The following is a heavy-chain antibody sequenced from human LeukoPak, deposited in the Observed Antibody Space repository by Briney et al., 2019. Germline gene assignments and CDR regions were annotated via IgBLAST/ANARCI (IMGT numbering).Heavy chain of an antibody. CDR3: ARGGYHGSGSYYDYFDY. J-gene: IGHJ4*02. CDR2: IYYSGST. CDR1: GGSISSYY. D-gene: IGHD3-10*01. V-gene: IGHV4-59*01. Sequence: SETLSLTCTVSGGSISSYYWSWIRQPPGKGLEWIGYIYYSGSTNYNPSLKSRVTISVDTSKNQFSLKLSSVTAADTAVYYCARGGYHGSGSYYDYFDYWGQGTLVTVSS.